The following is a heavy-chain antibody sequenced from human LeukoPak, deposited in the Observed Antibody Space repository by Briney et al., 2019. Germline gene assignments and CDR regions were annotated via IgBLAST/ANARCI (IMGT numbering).Heavy chain of an antibody. CDR2: ISGSSSYI. D-gene: IGHD5-18*01. Sequence: PGGSLRLSCAASGFTFSTYTMNWVRQAPGKGLEWVSSISGSSSYIYYADSVKGRFTISRDNAKNSVYLQMNSLRDEDTAVYYCARELRGYSDQYYYYGLDVWGQGTTVTVSS. CDR3: ARELRGYSDQYYYYGLDV. V-gene: IGHV3-21*01. J-gene: IGHJ6*02. CDR1: GFTFSTYT.